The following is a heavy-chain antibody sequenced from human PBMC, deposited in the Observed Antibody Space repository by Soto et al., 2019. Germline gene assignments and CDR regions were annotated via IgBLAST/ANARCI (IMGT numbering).Heavy chain of an antibody. CDR2: MKQDGSEK. CDR3: ARDGYDILTGYHTGGMDV. Sequence: EVQLVESGGGLVQPGGSLRLSCAAAGFTFSNYWMSWVRQTPGKRLEWVANMKQDGSEKYYVDSVKGRFTISRDNAKNSLYLQMNSLRAEDTAVYYCARDGYDILTGYHTGGMDVWGQGTTVTVSS. CDR1: GFTFSNYW. V-gene: IGHV3-7*01. J-gene: IGHJ6*02. D-gene: IGHD3-9*01.